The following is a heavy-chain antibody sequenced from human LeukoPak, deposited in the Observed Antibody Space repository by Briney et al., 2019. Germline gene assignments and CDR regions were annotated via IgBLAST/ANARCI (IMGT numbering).Heavy chain of an antibody. CDR1: GFTFRSHA. CDR3: AKDFRIGYSAHFDY. D-gene: IGHD2-21*01. J-gene: IGHJ4*02. V-gene: IGHV3-23*01. Sequence: GGSLRLSCVGSGFTFRSHAMSWVRQAPEKGLEFVSGNENGGTTYYADSVKGRFSISRDNPKNTLYLQMDSLRGEDTAVYYCAKDFRIGYSAHFDYWGRGALVTVSS. CDR2: NENGGTT.